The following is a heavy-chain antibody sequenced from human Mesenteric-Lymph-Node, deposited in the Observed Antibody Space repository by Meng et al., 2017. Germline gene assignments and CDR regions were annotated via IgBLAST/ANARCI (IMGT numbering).Heavy chain of an antibody. J-gene: IGHJ5*02. CDR1: GYTLTELS. D-gene: IGHD6-13*01. Sequence: QDQLEQSGAEVKKPGASVKVSCKVSGYTLTELSMHWVRQAPGKGLEWMGGFDPEDGETIYAQKFQGRVTMTEDTSTDTAYMELSSLRSEDTAVYYCARDSSSWYAANNWFDPWGQGTLVTVSS. CDR2: FDPEDGET. V-gene: IGHV1-24*01. CDR3: ARDSSSWYAANNWFDP.